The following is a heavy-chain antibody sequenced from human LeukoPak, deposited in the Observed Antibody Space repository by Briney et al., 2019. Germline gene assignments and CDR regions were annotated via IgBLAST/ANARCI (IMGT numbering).Heavy chain of an antibody. Sequence: GGSLRLSCAASGFTFSSYEMNWVRQAPGKGLEWVSYISSSGSTIYYADPVKGRFTISRDNAKNSLYLQMNSLRAEDTVVYYCASLGGDYAVTTLNWFDPWGQGTLVTVSS. V-gene: IGHV3-48*03. D-gene: IGHD4-17*01. CDR1: GFTFSSYE. CDR3: ASLGGDYAVTTLNWFDP. CDR2: ISSSGSTI. J-gene: IGHJ5*02.